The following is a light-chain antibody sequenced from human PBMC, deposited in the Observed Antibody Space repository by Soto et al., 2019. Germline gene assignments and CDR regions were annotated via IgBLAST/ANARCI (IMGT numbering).Light chain of an antibody. CDR1: QSVSSY. V-gene: IGKV3-11*01. CDR2: DAS. Sequence: EIVLTQSPATLSLSPWERATLSCRASQSVSSYLAWYQQKPGQAPRLLIYDASNRATGIPARFSGSGSGTDFTLTISSLEPEDFAVYYCQQRSNCPWTFGQGTKVEIK. CDR3: QQRSNCPWT. J-gene: IGKJ1*01.